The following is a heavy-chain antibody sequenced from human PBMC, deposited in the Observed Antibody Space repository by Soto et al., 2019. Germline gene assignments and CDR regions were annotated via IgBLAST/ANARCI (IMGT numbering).Heavy chain of an antibody. CDR1: GGSISSGGYY. CDR2: IYYSGST. D-gene: IGHD3-22*01. CDR3: ARIIYYDSSGYQYYFDY. V-gene: IGHV4-31*03. J-gene: IGHJ4*02. Sequence: PSETLSLTCTVSGGSISSGGYYWSWIRQHPGKGLEWIGYIYYSGSTYYNPSLKSRVTISVDTSKNQFSLKLSSVTAADTAVYYCARIIYYDSSGYQYYFDYWGQGTLVTVSS.